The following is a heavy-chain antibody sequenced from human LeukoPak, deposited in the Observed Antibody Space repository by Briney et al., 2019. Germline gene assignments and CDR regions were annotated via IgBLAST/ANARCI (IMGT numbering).Heavy chain of an antibody. J-gene: IGHJ4*02. Sequence: GGSLRLSCVAPGLTFDDSAMHWVRQAPGKGLEWVSLISGDGGSTFYADSVKGRFSISRDNSKNSLYLQMNSLRPEDTAMYYCAKDSGKFDYWGQGTLVAVSS. V-gene: IGHV3-43*02. CDR3: AKDSGKFDY. CDR2: ISGDGGST. CDR1: GLTFDDSA.